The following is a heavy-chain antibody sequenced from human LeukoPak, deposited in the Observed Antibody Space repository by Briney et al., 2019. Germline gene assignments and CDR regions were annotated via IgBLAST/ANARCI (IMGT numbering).Heavy chain of an antibody. V-gene: IGHV1-58*01. Sequence: GTSVKVSCKASGFTFTSSAVQWVRQARGQRLEWIGWIVVGSGNTNYAQKFQERVTITRDMSTSTAYMELSSLRSEDTAVYYCAAHCSSTSWSPQFDYWGQGTLVTVSS. CDR3: AAHCSSTSWSPQFDY. J-gene: IGHJ4*02. CDR1: GFTFTSSA. D-gene: IGHD2-2*01. CDR2: IVVGSGNT.